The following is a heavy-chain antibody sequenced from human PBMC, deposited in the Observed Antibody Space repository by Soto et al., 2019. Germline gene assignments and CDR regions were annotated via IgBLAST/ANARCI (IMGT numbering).Heavy chain of an antibody. Sequence: GASVKVSCKASGYTFTSYYMHWVRQAPGQGLEWMGIINPSGGSTSYAQKFQGRVTMTRDTSTSTVYMELSSLRSEDTAVYYCARLYVVAATSDAFDIWGQGNPGHRLL. D-gene: IGHD2-15*01. CDR1: GYTFTSYY. V-gene: IGHV1-46*03. J-gene: IGHJ3*02. CDR2: INPSGGST. CDR3: ARLYVVAATSDAFDI.